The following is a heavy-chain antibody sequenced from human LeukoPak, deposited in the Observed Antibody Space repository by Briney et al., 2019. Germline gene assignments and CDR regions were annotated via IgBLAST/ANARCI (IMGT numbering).Heavy chain of an antibody. CDR1: GGSISSSSYY. Sequence: PSETLSLTCSVSGGSISSSSYYWGWIRQPPGKGLEWIGNIYYSGRTYQKTSLKSRVTISIDTSKNQFSLRLTSVTAADTAFYYCARGSNSNLWYGWFGPWGQGTLVTVSS. D-gene: IGHD1-7*01. J-gene: IGHJ5*02. CDR2: IYYSGRT. V-gene: IGHV4-39*07. CDR3: ARGSNSNLWYGWFGP.